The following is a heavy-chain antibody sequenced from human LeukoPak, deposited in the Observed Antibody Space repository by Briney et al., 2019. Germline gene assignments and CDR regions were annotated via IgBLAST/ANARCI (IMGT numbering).Heavy chain of an antibody. Sequence: PSETLSLTCAVSGGSISSSSYYWGWIRQPPGKGLEWIGYIYYSGSTNYNPSLKSRVTISVDTSKNQFSLKLSSVTAADTAVYYCARRPRGPRRLDYWGQGTLVTVSS. D-gene: IGHD5-12*01. CDR2: IYYSGST. CDR3: ARRPRGPRRLDY. V-gene: IGHV4-61*05. J-gene: IGHJ4*02. CDR1: GGSISSSSYY.